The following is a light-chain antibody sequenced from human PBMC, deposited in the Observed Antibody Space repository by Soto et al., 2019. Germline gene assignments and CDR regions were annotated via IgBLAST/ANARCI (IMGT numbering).Light chain of an antibody. J-gene: IGKJ1*01. Sequence: DIQMTQFPSALSASVGDRVTITCRASQNVNNWLAWYQHKPGKAPQLLIYDASVLETGVPSRFSGSGSGTEFTLALSGLQSDDFATYSCQQYNTYWTFGPGTKVDIK. CDR3: QQYNTYWT. CDR1: QNVNNW. V-gene: IGKV1-5*01. CDR2: DAS.